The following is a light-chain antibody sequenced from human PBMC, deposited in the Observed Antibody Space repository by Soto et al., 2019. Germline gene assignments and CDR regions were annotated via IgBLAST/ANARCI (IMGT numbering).Light chain of an antibody. J-gene: IGLJ1*01. CDR3: CSYVGSYSYV. CDR2: DVI. CDR1: SSDVGGYNS. V-gene: IGLV2-11*01. Sequence: SVSGSPGRSVTVSCIGTSSDVGGYNSVSWYQEHPGKAPKLMIYDVIKRPSGVPDRFSGSKSGNTASLTISGLLAEDEADYYCCSYVGSYSYVFGTGTKVTVL.